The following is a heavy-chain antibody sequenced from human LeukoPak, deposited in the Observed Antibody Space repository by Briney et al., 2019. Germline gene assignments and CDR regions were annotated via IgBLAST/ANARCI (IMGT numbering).Heavy chain of an antibody. J-gene: IGHJ4*02. D-gene: IGHD6-19*01. CDR1: GYSFTSYW. CDR3: ARLERIAVAGTFYFDY. CDR2: IYPGDSDT. V-gene: IGHV5-51*01. Sequence: GESLKISCKGSGYSFTSYWIGWVRQMPGKGLEWMVIIYPGDSDTRYSPSFQGQVTISADKSISTAYLQWSSLKASDTAMYYCARLERIAVAGTFYFDYWGQGTLVTVSS.